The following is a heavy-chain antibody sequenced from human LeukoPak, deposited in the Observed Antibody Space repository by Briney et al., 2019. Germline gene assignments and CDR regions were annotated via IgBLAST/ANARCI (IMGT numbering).Heavy chain of an antibody. CDR2: IRQDGSDK. D-gene: IGHD6-13*01. V-gene: IGHV3-7*01. CDR3: VVYKYILSWSAFDF. J-gene: IGHJ3*01. Sequence: GSLRLSCAASGFTFSSYAMSWVRQAPGKGLEWVADIRQDGSDKYYVDSVKGRFIISRDNAKKSVSLHMNNLRVEDTAVYYCVVYKYILSWSAFDFWGRGTMVTVSS. CDR1: GFTFSSYA.